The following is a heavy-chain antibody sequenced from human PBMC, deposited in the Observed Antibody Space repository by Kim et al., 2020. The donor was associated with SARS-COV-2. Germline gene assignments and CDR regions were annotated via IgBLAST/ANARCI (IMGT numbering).Heavy chain of an antibody. CDR2: IYYSGST. D-gene: IGHD3-3*01. Sequence: SETLSLTCTVSGDSISSDYWSWIRQPPGKGLEWIGYIYYSGSTSYSPSLKSRVTISVDTSKTQFSLKLRSVTAADTAVYYCARTFGVRNFYYYYYYYMDVWGKGTTVTVSS. CDR1: GDSISSDY. V-gene: IGHV4-59*08. CDR3: ARTFGVRNFYYYYYYYMDV. J-gene: IGHJ6*03.